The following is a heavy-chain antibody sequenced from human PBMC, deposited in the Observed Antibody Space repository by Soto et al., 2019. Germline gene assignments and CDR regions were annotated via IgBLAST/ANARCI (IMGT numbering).Heavy chain of an antibody. Sequence: GESLKISCKGSGYSFTSYWIGWVRQMPGKGLEWMGIIYPGDSDTRYSPSFQGQVTISADKSISTAYLQWSSLKASDTAMYYCARHDSSSSVHYYYGMDVWGQGTTVTVSS. CDR1: GYSFTSYW. D-gene: IGHD6-6*01. V-gene: IGHV5-51*01. CDR2: IYPGDSDT. J-gene: IGHJ6*02. CDR3: ARHDSSSSVHYYYGMDV.